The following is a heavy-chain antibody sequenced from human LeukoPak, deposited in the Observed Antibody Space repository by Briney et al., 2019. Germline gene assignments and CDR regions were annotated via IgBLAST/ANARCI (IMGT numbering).Heavy chain of an antibody. Sequence: GGSLRLSCAASGFTFSSYAMHWVCQGPGKGLEWVAVISYDGSTKYYADSVKGRFTISIDNSKNTLYLQMNILRAEDTAVYYCARDRTSSWYGGWFDPWGQGTLVTVSS. D-gene: IGHD6-13*01. CDR3: ARDRTSSWYGGWFDP. CDR1: GFTFSSYA. V-gene: IGHV3-30-3*01. CDR2: ISYDGSTK. J-gene: IGHJ5*02.